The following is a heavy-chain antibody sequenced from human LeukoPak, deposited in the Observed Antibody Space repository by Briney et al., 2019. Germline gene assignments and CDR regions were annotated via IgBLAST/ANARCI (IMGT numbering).Heavy chain of an antibody. CDR2: IYYSGST. V-gene: IGHV4-39*07. J-gene: IGHJ6*03. D-gene: IGHD4-17*01. CDR1: GGSISSSSYY. CDR3: ARDLYGLRATYYYYYMDV. Sequence: PSETLSLTCTVSGGSISSSSYYWGWIRQPPGKGLEWIGSIYYSGSTYYNPSLKSRVTISVDTSKNQFSLKLSSVTAADTAVYYCARDLYGLRATYYYYYMDVWGKGTTVTVSS.